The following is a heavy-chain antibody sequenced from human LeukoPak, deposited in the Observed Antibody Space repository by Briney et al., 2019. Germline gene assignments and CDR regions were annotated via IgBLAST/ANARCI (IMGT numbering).Heavy chain of an antibody. CDR1: GFTFSSYW. CDR2: VNSDGSST. Sequence: GGSLRLSCAASGFTFSSYWMHWVRQAPGKGLVWVSRVNSDGSSTSYADSVKGRFTISRDNAKNTLYLQMNSLRAEDTAVYYCARQERSFRISSYFDYWGQGTLVTVSS. CDR3: ARQERSFRISSYFDY. J-gene: IGHJ4*02. V-gene: IGHV3-74*01. D-gene: IGHD3-10*01.